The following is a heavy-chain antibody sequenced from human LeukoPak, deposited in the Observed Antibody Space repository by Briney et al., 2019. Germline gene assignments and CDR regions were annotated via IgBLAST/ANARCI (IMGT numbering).Heavy chain of an antibody. V-gene: IGHV4-59*12. Sequence: PSETLSLTCTVSGGSISSYYWSWIRQPPGKGLEWIGYIYYSGSTNYNPSLKSRVTISVDTSKNQFSLKLSSVTDADTAVYYCARGSGWYVYFDYWGQGTLVTVSS. J-gene: IGHJ4*02. CDR3: ARGSGWYVYFDY. CDR2: IYYSGST. D-gene: IGHD6-19*01. CDR1: GGSISSYY.